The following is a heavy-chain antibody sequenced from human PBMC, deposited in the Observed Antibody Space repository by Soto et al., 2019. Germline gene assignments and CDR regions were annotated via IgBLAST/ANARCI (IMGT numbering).Heavy chain of an antibody. D-gene: IGHD3-3*01. V-gene: IGHV3-7*01. CDR3: PRPQPYDFSRAFDS. CDR2: IKQDGSEK. Sequence: VGSLRLSCASSVCTFSSYWMSCVRHSPGKWLEWVANIKQDGSEKYYVDSVKGRFTISRDNAKNSLYLQMNSLRDEDTAVYYCPRPQPYDFSRAFDSWRQGTLIPVSS. CDR1: VCTFSSYW. J-gene: IGHJ4*02.